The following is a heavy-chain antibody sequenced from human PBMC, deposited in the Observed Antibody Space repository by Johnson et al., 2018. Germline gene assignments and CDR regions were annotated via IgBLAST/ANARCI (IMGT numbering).Heavy chain of an antibody. CDR1: GFTFSSYG. V-gene: IGHV3-30*18. CDR3: AKDRDFGSISGGMDV. Sequence: QVQLVESGGGVVQPGRSLRLSCAASGFTFSSYGMHWVRQAPGKGLEWVAVISYDGSNKYYADSVKGRFTISRDNSKNTLYLQMNSLRVEDTAGYYCAKDRDFGSISGGMDVWGQGTTVTVSS. D-gene: IGHD3-3*01. CDR2: ISYDGSNK. J-gene: IGHJ6*02.